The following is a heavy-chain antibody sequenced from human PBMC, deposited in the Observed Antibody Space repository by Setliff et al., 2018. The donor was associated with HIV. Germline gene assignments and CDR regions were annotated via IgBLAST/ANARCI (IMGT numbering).Heavy chain of an antibody. CDR1: GGTSNTYA. CDR3: AGPRGDEAFDI. V-gene: IGHV1-69*10. Sequence: VASVKVSCKASGGTSNTYAINWVRQAPGQGLEWMGQVITILDITSYAQKFQGRVTITAYESTNTMYMELSSLRSDDTAVYYCAGPRGDEAFDIWGQGTMVTVSS. CDR2: VITILDIT. J-gene: IGHJ3*02. D-gene: IGHD3-10*01.